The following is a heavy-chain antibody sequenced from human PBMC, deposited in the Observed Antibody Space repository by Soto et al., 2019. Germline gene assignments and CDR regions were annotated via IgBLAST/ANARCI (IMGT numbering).Heavy chain of an antibody. J-gene: IGHJ6*02. D-gene: IGHD6-19*01. V-gene: IGHV3-23*01. Sequence: EVQLLESGGGLVQPGGSLTLSCAASEFTFSTYAMTWVRLVPGKGLEWVSGISGSDGATYYTDSVKGRFTISRDNARNTLYLQMTSLRAEDTGIYYCAKDKTGGYSSGWFHYSYGMDVWGQGTTVTVSS. CDR1: EFTFSTYA. CDR3: AKDKTGGYSSGWFHYSYGMDV. CDR2: ISGSDGAT.